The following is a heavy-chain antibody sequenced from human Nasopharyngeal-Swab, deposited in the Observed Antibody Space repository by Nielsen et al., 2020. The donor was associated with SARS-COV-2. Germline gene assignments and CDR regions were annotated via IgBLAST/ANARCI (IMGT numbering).Heavy chain of an antibody. D-gene: IGHD6-6*01. Sequence: GPAPGKGLEWIGYIYYSGSTYYNPSLKSRVTISVDTSKNQFSLKLSSVTAADTAVYYCARGGAARPGFDYWGQGTLVTVSS. CDR3: ARGGAARPGFDY. J-gene: IGHJ4*02. V-gene: IGHV4-31*02. CDR2: IYYSGST.